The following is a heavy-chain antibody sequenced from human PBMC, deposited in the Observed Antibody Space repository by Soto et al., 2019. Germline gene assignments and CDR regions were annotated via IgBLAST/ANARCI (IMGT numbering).Heavy chain of an antibody. V-gene: IGHV3-30-3*01. J-gene: IGHJ4*02. D-gene: IGHD1-1*01. CDR2: ISYDGSNK. Sequence: QVQLVESGRGVVQPGRSLRLSCAASGFTFSSYAMHWVRQAPGKGLEWVAVISYDGSNKYYADSVKGRFTISRDNSKNTLYLQMNSLRAEDTAVYYCARDRVPDYWGQGTLVTVSS. CDR3: ARDRVPDY. CDR1: GFTFSSYA.